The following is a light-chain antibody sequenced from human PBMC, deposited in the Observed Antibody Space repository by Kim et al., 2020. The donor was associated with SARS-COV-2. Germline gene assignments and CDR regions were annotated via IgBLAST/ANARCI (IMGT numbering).Light chain of an antibody. CDR3: SSYAGSNNLV. J-gene: IGLJ3*02. V-gene: IGLV2-8*01. CDR2: EVS. Sequence: GQSVTLPCTGTSSDVGGYNYVSWYQQHPGKAPKLMIYEVSKRPSGVPDRFSGSKSGNTASLTVSGLQAEDEADYYCSSYAGSNNLVFGGGTKLTVL. CDR1: SSDVGGYNY.